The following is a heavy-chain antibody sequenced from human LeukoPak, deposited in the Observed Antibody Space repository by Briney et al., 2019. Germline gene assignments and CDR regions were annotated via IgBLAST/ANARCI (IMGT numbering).Heavy chain of an antibody. Sequence: SETLSLTCIVSGGSISSYYWTWIRQPPGKGLEWIGYIYYNGSTNYNPSLKSRVTISVDTSKNQFSRKLNSVTAADTAVYYCARQSRGIAVAGLDYWGQGILVTVSS. CDR1: GGSISSYY. J-gene: IGHJ4*02. CDR3: ARQSRGIAVAGLDY. CDR2: IYYNGST. D-gene: IGHD6-19*01. V-gene: IGHV4-59*08.